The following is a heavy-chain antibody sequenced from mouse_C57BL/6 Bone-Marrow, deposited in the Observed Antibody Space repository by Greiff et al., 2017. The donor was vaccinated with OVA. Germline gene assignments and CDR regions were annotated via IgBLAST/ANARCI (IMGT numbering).Heavy chain of an antibody. D-gene: IGHD3-2*02. CDR1: GYAFSSYW. V-gene: IGHV1-80*01. J-gene: IGHJ3*01. CDR2: IYPGDGDT. CDR3: AREGQLRLRCFAY. Sequence: QVHVKQSGAELVKPGASVKISCKASGYAFSSYWMNWVKQRPGKGLEWIGQIYPGDGDTNYNGKFKGKATLTADKSSSTAYMQLSSLTSEDSAVYFCAREGQLRLRCFAYWGQGTLVTVSA.